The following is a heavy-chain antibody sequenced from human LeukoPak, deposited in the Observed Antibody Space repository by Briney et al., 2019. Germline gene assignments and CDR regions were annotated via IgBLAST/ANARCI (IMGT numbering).Heavy chain of an antibody. D-gene: IGHD4-17*01. CDR2: ILYSGST. CDR1: GGSISSGTYY. Sequence: SQTLSLTCTVSGGSISSGTYYWTWIRQHPVKGLEWIGYILYSGSTLYNPSLKGRVTISLDSSENQFSLKMTSVTAADTAMYYCARDHPLRSVDYWGQGTLVTVSS. CDR3: ARDHPLRSVDY. V-gene: IGHV4-31*03. J-gene: IGHJ4*02.